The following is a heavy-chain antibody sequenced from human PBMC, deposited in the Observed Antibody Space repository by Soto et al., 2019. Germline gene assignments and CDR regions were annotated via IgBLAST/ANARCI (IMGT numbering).Heavy chain of an antibody. Sequence: RGESLKISCKGSGYSFAGYWITWVRQKPGKGLEWMGRIDPSDSQTYYSPSFRGHVTISVTKSITTVFLQWSSLSASDTAMYYCARQIYDSDTGPNFQYYFDSWGQGTPVTAPQ. V-gene: IGHV5-10-1*01. CDR1: GYSFAGYW. CDR3: ARQIYDSDTGPNFQYYFDS. J-gene: IGHJ4*02. D-gene: IGHD3-22*01. CDR2: IDPSDSQT.